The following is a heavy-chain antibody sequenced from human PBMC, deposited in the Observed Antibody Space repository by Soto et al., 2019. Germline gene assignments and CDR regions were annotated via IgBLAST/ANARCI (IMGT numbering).Heavy chain of an antibody. CDR2: ISGSGGST. J-gene: IGHJ6*02. CDR1: GFTFSSYA. D-gene: IGHD1-7*01. Sequence: GGSLRLSCAASGFTFSSYAMSWVRQAPGKGLEWVSAISGSGGSTYYADSVKGRFTISRDNSKNTLYLQMNSLRAEDTAVYYCAKDSFPLTGTTSTYYYYYGMDVWGQGTTVTVSS. V-gene: IGHV3-23*01. CDR3: AKDSFPLTGTTSTYYYYYGMDV.